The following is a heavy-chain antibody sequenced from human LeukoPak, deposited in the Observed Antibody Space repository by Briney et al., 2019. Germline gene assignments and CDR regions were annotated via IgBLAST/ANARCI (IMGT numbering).Heavy chain of an antibody. V-gene: IGHV3-30-3*01. CDR3: ARAPRWSGGGTFDI. Sequence: PGGSLRLSCAASGFTFSSYAIHWVRQAPGKGLEWVAVISYDGSNKYYADSVKGRFTISRDNSKNTLYLEMNSLRPEDTAVYYCARAPRWSGGGTFDIWGQGTMVTVSS. D-gene: IGHD4-23*01. CDR2: ISYDGSNK. CDR1: GFTFSSYA. J-gene: IGHJ3*02.